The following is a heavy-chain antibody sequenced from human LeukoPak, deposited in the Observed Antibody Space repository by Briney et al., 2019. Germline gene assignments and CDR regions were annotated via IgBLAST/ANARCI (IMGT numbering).Heavy chain of an antibody. Sequence: GSLSLSCAASGFTFSSYWMSWVRQAPGKGLEWVANIKQDGSEKYYVDSVKGRFTISRDNAKNSLYLQMNSLRAEDTAVYYCARVESGCSSTSCYRGAFDYWGQGTLVTVSS. CDR1: GFTFSSYW. D-gene: IGHD2-2*01. CDR3: ARVESGCSSTSCYRGAFDY. J-gene: IGHJ4*02. CDR2: IKQDGSEK. V-gene: IGHV3-7*01.